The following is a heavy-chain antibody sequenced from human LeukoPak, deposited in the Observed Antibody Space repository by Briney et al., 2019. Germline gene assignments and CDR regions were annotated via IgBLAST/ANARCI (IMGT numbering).Heavy chain of an antibody. V-gene: IGHV4-4*02. CDR1: GGSISSSNW. D-gene: IGHD3-10*01. J-gene: IGHJ4*02. CDR3: ARERGESLWFGDLLPTLHFDY. Sequence: PSETLSLTCAVSGGSISSSNWWSWVRQPPGKGLEWIGEIYHSGSTNYNPSLKSRVTISVDTSKNQFSLKLSSVTPEDTAVYYCARERGESLWFGDLLPTLHFDYWGQGILVTVSS. CDR2: IYHSGST.